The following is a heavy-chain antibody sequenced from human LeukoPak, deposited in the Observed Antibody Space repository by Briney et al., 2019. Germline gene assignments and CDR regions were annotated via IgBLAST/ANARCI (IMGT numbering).Heavy chain of an antibody. CDR2: IRYDGSNK. Sequence: GGSLRLSCAASGFTFSSYGMHWVRQAPGKGLEWVAFIRYDGSNKYYADSVKGRFTISRDNSKNTLYLQMNSLRAEDMAVYYCGARGGGAYCSSTSCSGVYYYYYMDVWGKGTTVTVSS. CDR1: GFTFSSYG. CDR3: GARGGGAYCSSTSCSGVYYYYYMDV. V-gene: IGHV3-30*02. D-gene: IGHD2-2*01. J-gene: IGHJ6*03.